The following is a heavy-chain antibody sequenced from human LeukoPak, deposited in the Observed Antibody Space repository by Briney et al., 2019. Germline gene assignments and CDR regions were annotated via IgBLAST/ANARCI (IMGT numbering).Heavy chain of an antibody. CDR2: INPSGGST. J-gene: IGHJ4*02. Sequence: EASVKVTCKASQYNFTSYYIHWVRQAPGQGLEWMGIINPSGGSTSYAQKFQGRVTMTRDTSTTTVYIELRSLRSEDTAVYYCARDIPYEVTFGGVTVMGSFVLDYWGQGTLVTVSS. V-gene: IGHV1-46*01. D-gene: IGHD3-16*02. CDR3: ARDIPYEVTFGGVTVMGSFVLDY. CDR1: QYNFTSYY.